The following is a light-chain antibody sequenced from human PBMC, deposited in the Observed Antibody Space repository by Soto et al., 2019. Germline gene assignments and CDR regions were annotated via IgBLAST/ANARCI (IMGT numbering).Light chain of an antibody. V-gene: IGKV1-5*03. CDR2: KAS. J-gene: IGKJ2*01. CDR3: QQYNGYPNT. CDR1: QSISSW. Sequence: DIQMTQSPSTLSASVGDRVTITCRASQSISSWLAWYQQKPGKAPNLLIYKASNLESGVPSRFSGSGSGTDFTLTISSLQPDDFATYYCQQYNGYPNTFGQGTKLEIK.